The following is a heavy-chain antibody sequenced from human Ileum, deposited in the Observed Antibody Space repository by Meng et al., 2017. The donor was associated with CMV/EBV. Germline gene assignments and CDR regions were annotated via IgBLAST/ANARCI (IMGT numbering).Heavy chain of an antibody. Sequence: QVHLVQSGAEVKKPGSSVKVSCKASGYTFTGYYMHWVRQAPGQGLEWMQWINPNSGGTNYAQKFQGWVTMTRDTSITAYMELSRLRSDDTAVYYCASTQVRAIWYYIETWGQGTLVTVSS. CDR3: ASTQVRAIWYYIET. J-gene: IGHJ5*02. D-gene: IGHD3-9*01. CDR1: GYTFTGYY. V-gene: IGHV1-2*04. CDR2: INPNSGGT.